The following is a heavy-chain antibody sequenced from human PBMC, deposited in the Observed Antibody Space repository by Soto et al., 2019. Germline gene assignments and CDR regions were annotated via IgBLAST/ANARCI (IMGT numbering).Heavy chain of an antibody. D-gene: IGHD3-3*01. CDR1: GGSFNTYY. Sequence: QVRLQQWGAGLLKPSETRSLTCGVSGGSFNTYYWTWIRQSPGKGLEWLGEVNSGGNSVYNPSLRNRVTISLNTSKKQFTLRLSSVTDADTAVYNCARWREGYLEWLNDDRGQGTLVTVSS. CDR2: VNSGGNS. J-gene: IGHJ4*02. V-gene: IGHV4-34*02. CDR3: ARWREGYLEWLNDD.